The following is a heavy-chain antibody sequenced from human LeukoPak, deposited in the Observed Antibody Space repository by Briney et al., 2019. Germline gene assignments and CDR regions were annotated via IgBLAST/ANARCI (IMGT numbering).Heavy chain of an antibody. CDR1: GGSISSYY. J-gene: IGHJ6*03. CDR2: IYTSGST. Sequence: ETLSLTCTVSGGSISSYYWSWIRQPAGKGLEWIGRIYTSGSTNYNPALKSRITISVDTSKNQFSLKLSSVTAADTAVYYCARVSWFPGTSYYYMDVWDKGTTVTVSS. CDR3: ARVSWFPGTSYYYMDV. D-gene: IGHD1-1*01. V-gene: IGHV4-4*07.